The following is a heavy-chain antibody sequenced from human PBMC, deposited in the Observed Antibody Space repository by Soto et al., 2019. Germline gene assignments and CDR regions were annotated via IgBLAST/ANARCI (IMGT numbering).Heavy chain of an antibody. CDR2: IGTAGDT. Sequence: EVQLVESGGGLVQPGGSLRLSCAASGFTFSSYDMHWVRQATGKGLEWVSAIGTAGDTYYPGSVKGRFTISSENAKNSLYLQMNSLRAGDTAVYYCATVSTGRGWAFDIWGQGTMVTVSS. V-gene: IGHV3-13*01. D-gene: IGHD1-1*01. CDR1: GFTFSSYD. J-gene: IGHJ3*02. CDR3: ATVSTGRGWAFDI.